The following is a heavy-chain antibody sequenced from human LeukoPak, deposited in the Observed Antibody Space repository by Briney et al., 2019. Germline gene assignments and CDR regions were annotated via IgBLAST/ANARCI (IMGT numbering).Heavy chain of an antibody. CDR3: AWQGTYDCSGDDAFDI. J-gene: IGHJ3*02. CDR2: IYTSGST. V-gene: IGHV4-61*02. D-gene: IGHD3-22*01. CDR1: GGSISSGSYH. Sequence: SETLSLTCTVSGGSISSGSYHWSWIRQPAGKGLEWLGRIYTSGSTNYNPSLKSRVTISVNTSKNQFSLKLSSVTAADTAVYYCAWQGTYDCSGDDAFDIWGQGTMVTVSS.